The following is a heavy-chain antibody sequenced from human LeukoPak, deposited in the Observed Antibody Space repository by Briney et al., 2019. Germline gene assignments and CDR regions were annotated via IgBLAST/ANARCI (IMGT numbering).Heavy chain of an antibody. CDR2: IYYSGST. Sequence: SETLSLTCTVSGGSISSHYWSWIRQPPGKGLEWIGYIYYSGSTNYNPSLKSRVTISVDTSKNQFSLKLSSVTAADTAVYYCARGAPLDCSSTSCRRPPFDYWGQGTLVTVSS. CDR3: ARGAPLDCSSTSCRRPPFDY. CDR1: GGSISSHY. D-gene: IGHD2-2*01. V-gene: IGHV4-59*11. J-gene: IGHJ4*02.